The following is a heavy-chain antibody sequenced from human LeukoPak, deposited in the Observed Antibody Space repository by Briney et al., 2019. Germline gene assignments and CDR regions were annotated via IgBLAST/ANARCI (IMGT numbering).Heavy chain of an antibody. CDR2: ISYDGTDK. CDR3: AKDRLKYLLLGIDF. D-gene: IGHD3-10*01. J-gene: IGHJ4*02. CDR1: GFTFSVYG. V-gene: IGHV3-30*18. Sequence: GGSLRLFCAASGFTFSVYGMYWVRQPPGKGLEWVALISYDGTDKYHVDSVKGRFTISRDNSKNTLYLQMNSLRPDDTAVYYCAKDRLKYLLLGIDFWGQGALVTVSS.